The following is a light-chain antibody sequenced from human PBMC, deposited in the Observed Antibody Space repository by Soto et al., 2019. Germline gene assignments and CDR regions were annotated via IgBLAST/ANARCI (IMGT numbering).Light chain of an antibody. CDR1: SSDVGAFNY. J-gene: IGLJ3*02. CDR2: DVS. Sequence: QSALTQPASVSGSPGQSITISCTGTSSDVGAFNYVSWYQHHPGKAPKLLIYDVSARPSGVSNRLSGSKSGNTASLTISGLQAEDEADYYCSSYAGSNNWVFGGGTKLTVL. V-gene: IGLV2-14*03. CDR3: SSYAGSNNWV.